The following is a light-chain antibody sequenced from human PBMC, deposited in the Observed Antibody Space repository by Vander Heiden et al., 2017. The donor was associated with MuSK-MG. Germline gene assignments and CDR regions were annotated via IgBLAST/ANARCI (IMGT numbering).Light chain of an antibody. V-gene: IGLV2-23*02. CDR2: EVS. CDR3: CSYAGRVG. CDR1: SSDVGSYNL. Sequence: QSALTQPASVSGSPGQSITISCTGTSSDVGSYNLVSWYQQHPGKAPKLMIYEVSKRPSGVSNRFSGSKSGNTASLTISGLQAEDEAEYYCCSYAGRVGCGGGTKL. J-gene: IGLJ2*01.